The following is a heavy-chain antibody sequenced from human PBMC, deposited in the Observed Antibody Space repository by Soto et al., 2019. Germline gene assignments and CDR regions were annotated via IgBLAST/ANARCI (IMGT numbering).Heavy chain of an antibody. V-gene: IGHV4-4*02. D-gene: IGHD6-19*01. CDR3: AYSSGWYRHDV. Sequence: QVQLQESGPGLVKPSGTLSLTCAVSGDSISSPKWWTWLRQPPGTGLEWIGALLHSGTTNYNPSPKRRVTLSVDKPQNQFSLKPTSVTAADAAIYYCAYSSGWYRHDVWGQGTSVTVSS. CDR2: LLHSGTT. J-gene: IGHJ3*01. CDR1: GDSISSPKW.